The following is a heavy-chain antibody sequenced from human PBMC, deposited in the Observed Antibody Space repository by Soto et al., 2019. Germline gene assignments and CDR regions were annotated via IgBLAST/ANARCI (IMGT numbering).Heavy chain of an antibody. CDR3: ARGFYSAWFGEFIRGNYFDY. V-gene: IGHV4-34*01. Sequence: SETLSLTCAVYGGSFSGYYWSWIRQPPGKGLEWIGEINHSGSTNYNPSLKSRVTISVDTSKNQFSLKLSSVTAADTAVYYCARGFYSAWFGEFIRGNYFDYWGQGTLVTVSS. CDR1: GGSFSGYY. D-gene: IGHD3-10*01. J-gene: IGHJ4*02. CDR2: INHSGST.